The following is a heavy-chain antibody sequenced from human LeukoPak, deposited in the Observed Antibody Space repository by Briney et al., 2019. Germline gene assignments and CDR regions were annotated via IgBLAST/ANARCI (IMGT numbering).Heavy chain of an antibody. V-gene: IGHV1-2*06. J-gene: IGHJ4*02. CDR3: ARDQNYDSSGYTH. CDR1: GYTFTGYY. D-gene: IGHD3-22*01. CDR2: INPNSGGT. Sequence: GASVKVSCKASGYTFTGYYMHWVRQAPGQGLEWMGRINPNSGGTNYAQKFQGRVTMTRDTSISTAYMELSRLRSDDTAVYYCARDQNYDSSGYTHWGQGTLVTVSS.